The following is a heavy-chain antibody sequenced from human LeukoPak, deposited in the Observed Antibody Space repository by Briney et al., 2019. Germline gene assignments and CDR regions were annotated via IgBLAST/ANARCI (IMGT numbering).Heavy chain of an antibody. CDR1: GFTFSNYA. Sequence: PGGSLRLSCAGSGFTFSNYAMSWVRQAPGKGLEWVSSISAGGGGTSYADSVKGRITISRDNSKNTVYLQMNSLRAEDTAVYFCVKTFQYSSNWYDYWGQGTLVTVSS. V-gene: IGHV3-23*01. CDR2: ISAGGGGT. CDR3: VKTFQYSSNWYDY. J-gene: IGHJ5*01. D-gene: IGHD6-6*01.